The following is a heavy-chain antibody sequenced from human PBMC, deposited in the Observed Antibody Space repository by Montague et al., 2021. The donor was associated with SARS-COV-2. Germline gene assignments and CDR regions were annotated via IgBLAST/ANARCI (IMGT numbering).Heavy chain of an antibody. CDR1: GDSASSHSAG. CDR3: AREDCSSTSCYPTYFQH. Sequence: CAISGDSASSHSAGWNWIRQSPSRGLEWLGRTYYRSKWHNDFAVSVKSRITINPDTSKNQFSLQLNSVTPEDTAVYYCAREDCSSTSCYPTYFQHWGQGTLVTVSS. J-gene: IGHJ1*01. CDR2: TYYRSKWHN. D-gene: IGHD2-2*01. V-gene: IGHV6-1*01.